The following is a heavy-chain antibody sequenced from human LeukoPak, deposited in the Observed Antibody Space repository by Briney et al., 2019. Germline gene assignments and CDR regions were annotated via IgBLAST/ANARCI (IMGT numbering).Heavy chain of an antibody. V-gene: IGHV4-34*01. CDR1: GGSFSGYY. D-gene: IGHD3-22*01. Sequence: PSETLSLTCAVYGGSFSGYYWSWIRQPPGKGLEWIGEINHSGSTNYNPSLKSRVTISVDTSKNQFSLKLSSVTAADTAVYYCARGADYYDGILRIFQHWGQGTLVTVSS. J-gene: IGHJ1*01. CDR2: INHSGST. CDR3: ARGADYYDGILRIFQH.